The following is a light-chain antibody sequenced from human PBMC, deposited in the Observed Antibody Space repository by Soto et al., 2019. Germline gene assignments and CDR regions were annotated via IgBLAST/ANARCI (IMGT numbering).Light chain of an antibody. Sequence: QSALTQPASVSGSPGQSITISCTGTSSDIGGYNYVFWYQQPPGQAPKLMIYEVSNRPSGVSNRFSGYKSGNTSSLTISGLQAEDEADYYCSSYTSSTTLVFGGGTKLTVL. CDR3: SSYTSSTTLV. V-gene: IGLV2-14*01. CDR2: EVS. CDR1: SSDIGGYNY. J-gene: IGLJ2*01.